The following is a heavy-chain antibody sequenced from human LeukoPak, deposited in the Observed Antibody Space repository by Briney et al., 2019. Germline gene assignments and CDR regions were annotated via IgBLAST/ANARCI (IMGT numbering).Heavy chain of an antibody. CDR1: GFTFSNYW. J-gene: IGHJ4*02. CDR3: ATRTGGWFPY. Sequence: GGALRLSCAGSGFTFSNYWVSWGRQAPGEGLEWVANINQDGSEKYYVDSVKGRFTISRDNAKNSLYLQMNSLRAEDTAVYYCATRTGGWFPYWGQGTLVTVSS. CDR2: INQDGSEK. V-gene: IGHV3-7*01. D-gene: IGHD6-19*01.